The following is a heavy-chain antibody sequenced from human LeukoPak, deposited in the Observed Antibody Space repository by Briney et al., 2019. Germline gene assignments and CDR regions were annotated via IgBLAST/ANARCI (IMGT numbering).Heavy chain of an antibody. J-gene: IGHJ4*02. CDR1: GFSSSTYV. CDR3: VKGSAVSRSYYFDY. V-gene: IGHV3-23*01. Sequence: GGSLRLSCAASGFSSSTYVMSWVRQAPGKGLEWVSAISGSSDSTYYADSVKGRFTISRDNSRNTLYLQMNSLRDEDTAVYYCVKGSAVSRSYYFDYWDQGTLVTVSS. D-gene: IGHD6-13*01. CDR2: ISGSSDST.